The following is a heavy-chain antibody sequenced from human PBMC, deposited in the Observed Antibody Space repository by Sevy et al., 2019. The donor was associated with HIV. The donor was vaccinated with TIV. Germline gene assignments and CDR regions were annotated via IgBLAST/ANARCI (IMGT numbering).Heavy chain of an antibody. J-gene: IGHJ5*02. Sequence: GGSLRLSCAASGFTFSNYWMSWVRQAPGKGLEWVANIKQDGSEKYYVDSVKGRFTISRDNAKNSLSLQMNSLRAGDTAMYYCARDKGQGWFDPWGQGTLVTDSS. CDR1: GFTFSNYW. CDR2: IKQDGSEK. CDR3: ARDKGQGWFDP. V-gene: IGHV3-7*01.